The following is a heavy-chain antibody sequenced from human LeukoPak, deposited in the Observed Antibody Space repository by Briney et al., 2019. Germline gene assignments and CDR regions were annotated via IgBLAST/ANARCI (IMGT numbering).Heavy chain of an antibody. CDR3: AKDRGTGTTYYYYGMDV. J-gene: IGHJ6*02. V-gene: IGHV3-30*18. CDR1: GLTFSSYG. Sequence: GGSLRLSCAASGLTFSSYGMHWVRQAPGKGLEWVAVISYDGSNKYYADSVKGRFTISRDNSKNTLYLQMKSLRAEDTAVYYCAKDRGTGTTYYYYGMDVWGQGTTVTVSS. D-gene: IGHD1-7*01. CDR2: ISYDGSNK.